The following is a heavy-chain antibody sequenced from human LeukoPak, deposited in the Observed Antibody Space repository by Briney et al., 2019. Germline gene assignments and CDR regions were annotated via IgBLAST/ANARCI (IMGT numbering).Heavy chain of an antibody. V-gene: IGHV4-34*01. CDR1: DGSFSGYY. J-gene: IGHJ2*01. Sequence: PSETLSLTCAVYDGSFSGYYWSWIRQPPGKGLEWIGEINHSGSTNYNPSLKSRVTISVDTSKNQFSLKLSSVTAADTAVYYCARGLDYYDSSGYYVYWYFDLWGRGTLVTVSS. CDR2: INHSGST. CDR3: ARGLDYYDSSGYYVYWYFDL. D-gene: IGHD3-22*01.